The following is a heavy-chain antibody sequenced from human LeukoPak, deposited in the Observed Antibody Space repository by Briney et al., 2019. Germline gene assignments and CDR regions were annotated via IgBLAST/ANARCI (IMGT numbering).Heavy chain of an antibody. CDR2: IYYSGST. J-gene: IGHJ4*02. CDR1: GGSISSYY. D-gene: IGHD5-18*01. CDR3: ARELRGAIQLWLFDY. Sequence: PSETLSLTCTVSGGSISSYYWSWIRQPPGKGLEWIGYIYYSGSTNYNPSLKSRVTISVDTSKNQFSLKLSSVTAADTAVYYCARELRGAIQLWLFDYWGQGTLVTVSS. V-gene: IGHV4-59*12.